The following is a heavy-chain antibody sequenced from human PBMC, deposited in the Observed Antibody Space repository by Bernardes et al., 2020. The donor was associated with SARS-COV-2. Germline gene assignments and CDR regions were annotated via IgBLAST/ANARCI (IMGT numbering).Heavy chain of an antibody. CDR3: AREHYYDSSGYYYGMDV. Sequence: SETLSLTCAVYGGSFSGYYWSWIRQPPGKGLEWIGEINHSGSTNYNPSLKSRVTISVDTSKNQFSLKLSSVTAADTAVYYCAREHYYDSSGYYYGMDVWGQGTTVTVSS. D-gene: IGHD3-22*01. J-gene: IGHJ6*02. V-gene: IGHV4-34*01. CDR2: INHSGST. CDR1: GGSFSGYY.